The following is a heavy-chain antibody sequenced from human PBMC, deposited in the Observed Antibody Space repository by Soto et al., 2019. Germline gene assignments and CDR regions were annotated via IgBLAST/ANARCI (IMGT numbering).Heavy chain of an antibody. D-gene: IGHD3-10*01. CDR3: ARDAAVGLLEY. CDR2: ISAYNGNT. J-gene: IGHJ4*02. V-gene: IGHV1-18*01. CDR1: GYTFTSYG. Sequence: QVQLVQSGAEVKKPGASVKVSCKASGYTFTSYGISWVRQAPGQGLEWMGWISAYNGNTNYAQQPQCRVTMTTDTSTSTAYMELRSLRSYDTAGYYCARDAAVGLLEYWGQGTLVTVSS.